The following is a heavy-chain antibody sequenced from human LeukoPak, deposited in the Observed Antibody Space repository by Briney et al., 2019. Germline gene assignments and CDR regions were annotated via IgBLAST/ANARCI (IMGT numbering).Heavy chain of an antibody. CDR1: GGSFSGYY. D-gene: IGHD2/OR15-2a*01. J-gene: IGHJ6*02. V-gene: IGHV4-34*01. Sequence: PSETLSLTCAVCGGSFSGYYWSWIRQPPGKGLEWIGEINHSGSTNYNPSLKSRVTISVDTSKNQFSLKLSSVTAADTAVYCCARVGSMAGHYYYYGMDVWGQGTMVTVSS. CDR2: INHSGST. CDR3: ARVGSMAGHYYYYGMDV.